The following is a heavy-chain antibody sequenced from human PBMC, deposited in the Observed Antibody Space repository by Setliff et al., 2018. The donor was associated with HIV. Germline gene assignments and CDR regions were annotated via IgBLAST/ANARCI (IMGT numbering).Heavy chain of an antibody. J-gene: IGHJ6*03. CDR1: GYTFTSYG. Sequence: ASVKVSCKASGYTFTSYGISWVRQAPGQGLEWMGWISAYNGNTNYAQKLQGRVTMTTDTSKSTAYMELRSLRSDDTAVYYCARAGHLPRNYYYYYMDVWGKGTTVTVSS. CDR3: ARAGHLPRNYYYYYMDV. CDR2: ISAYNGNT. V-gene: IGHV1-18*01.